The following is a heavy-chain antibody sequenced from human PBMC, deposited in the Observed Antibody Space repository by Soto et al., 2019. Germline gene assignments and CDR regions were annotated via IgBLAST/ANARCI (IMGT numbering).Heavy chain of an antibody. CDR1: GFTFSSYA. D-gene: IGHD1-26*01. CDR2: ISGSGGST. Sequence: EVQLLESGGGLVQPGGSLRLSCAASGFTFSSYAMRWVRQAPGKGLEWVSAISGSGGSTYYADSVKGRFTISRDNSKNTLYLQMNSMRAEDTALYYCARRGSGSYYDYWGQGPLVTVSS. CDR3: ARRGSGSYYDY. J-gene: IGHJ4*02. V-gene: IGHV3-23*01.